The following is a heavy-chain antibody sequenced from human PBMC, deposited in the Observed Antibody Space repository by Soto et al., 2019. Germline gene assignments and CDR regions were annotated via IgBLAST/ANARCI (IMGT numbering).Heavy chain of an antibody. Sequence: PSETLSLTYTVSGGSISSYYWSWIRQPPGKGLEWIGYIYYSGSTNYNPSLKSRVTISVDTSKNQFSLKLSSVTAADTAVYYCARHDVLTSSGHFDYWGQGTQVTVSS. D-gene: IGHD6-19*01. V-gene: IGHV4-59*08. CDR1: GGSISSYY. CDR3: ARHDVLTSSGHFDY. CDR2: IYYSGST. J-gene: IGHJ4*02.